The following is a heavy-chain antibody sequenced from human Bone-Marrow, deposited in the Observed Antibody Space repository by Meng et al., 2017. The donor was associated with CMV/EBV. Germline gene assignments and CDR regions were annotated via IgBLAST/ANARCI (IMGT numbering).Heavy chain of an antibody. Sequence: SSYGMHWVRQAPGKGLEWVAVIWYDGSNKYYADSVKGRFTISRDNSKNTLYLQMNSLRAEDTAVYYCAKDLRYFDPYYYYYYGMDVWGQGTTVTVSS. V-gene: IGHV3-33*06. CDR2: IWYDGSNK. CDR3: AKDLRYFDPYYYYYYGMDV. D-gene: IGHD3-9*01. CDR1: SSYG. J-gene: IGHJ6*02.